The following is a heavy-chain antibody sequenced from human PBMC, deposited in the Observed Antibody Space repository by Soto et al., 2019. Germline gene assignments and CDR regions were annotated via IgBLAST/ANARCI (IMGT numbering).Heavy chain of an antibody. CDR2: IYTSGST. J-gene: IGHJ4*02. CDR3: AREGIAARLDY. D-gene: IGHD6-13*01. CDR1: GGCISSYY. Sequence: SETLSLTCTVSGGCISSYYWSWIRQPAGKALEWIGRIYTSGSTNYNPSLKSRVTMSVDTSKNQFSLKLSSVTAADTAVYYCAREGIAARLDYWGQGTLVTVSS. V-gene: IGHV4-4*07.